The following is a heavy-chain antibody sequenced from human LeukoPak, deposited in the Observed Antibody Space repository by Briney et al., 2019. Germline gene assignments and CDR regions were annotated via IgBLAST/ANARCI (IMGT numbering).Heavy chain of an antibody. J-gene: IGHJ4*02. CDR1: GESFSGYY. CDR3: ARQLCSKSTCSDS. CDR2: ISHSGNT. V-gene: IGHV4-34*01. D-gene: IGHD2-2*01. Sequence: PSETLSLTCAVLGESFSGYYWTWIRQTPGKGLEWIGEISHSGNTTYNPSLKSRVTISGDTAKNQFSLMLSSVTAADTAVYYCARQLCSKSTCSDSWGQGTLVTVSS.